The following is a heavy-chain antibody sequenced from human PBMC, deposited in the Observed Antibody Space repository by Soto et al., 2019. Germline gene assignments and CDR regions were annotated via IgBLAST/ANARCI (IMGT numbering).Heavy chain of an antibody. Sequence: SETLSLTCTVSGCSISSYYWSWIRQSPGKGLEWIGYIYFSGSTNYNPSLKSRVTISVDTSKNQFSLKLSSVTAADTAVYYCARHGHCSGTSCQNYYYYMDVWGRGTTVTVSS. CDR2: IYFSGST. V-gene: IGHV4-59*08. J-gene: IGHJ6*03. CDR3: ARHGHCSGTSCQNYYYYMDV. CDR1: GCSISSYY. D-gene: IGHD2-2*03.